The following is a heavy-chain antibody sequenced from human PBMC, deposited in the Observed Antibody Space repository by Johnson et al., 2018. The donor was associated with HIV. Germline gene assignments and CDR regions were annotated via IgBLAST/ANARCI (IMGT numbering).Heavy chain of an antibody. CDR2: INSDGTNT. CDR1: VFTFSNYW. CDR3: ARVGDRAMIGGGTDAFDI. J-gene: IGHJ3*02. Sequence: VQLVESGGGLVQPGGSLRLSCAASVFTFSNYWMHWVRQSPGKGLVWVSRINSDGTNTTYADSVKGRFTISRDNARNTLCLQMHSLRAEDTAVYYCARVGDRAMIGGGTDAFDIWGQGTMVTVSS. V-gene: IGHV3-74*02. D-gene: IGHD3-22*01.